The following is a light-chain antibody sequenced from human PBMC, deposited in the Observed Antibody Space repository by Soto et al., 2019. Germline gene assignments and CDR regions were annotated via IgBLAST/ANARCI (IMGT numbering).Light chain of an antibody. CDR3: FSFTTTSTHV. CDR1: SSDIGAYDY. CDR2: EVN. V-gene: IGLV2-14*01. J-gene: IGLJ1*01. Sequence: QSVLTLPASLSGSPGQSITISCTGTSSDIGAYDYVSWFQQHPGKAPKLMISEVNNRPSGVSNRFSGSKSGNTAYLTISGLQVEDEAEYFRFSFTTTSTHVFGTGTKVTVL.